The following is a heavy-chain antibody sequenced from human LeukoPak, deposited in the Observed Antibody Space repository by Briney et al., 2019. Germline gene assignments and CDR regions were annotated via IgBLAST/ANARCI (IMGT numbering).Heavy chain of an antibody. CDR2: INPNSGGT. D-gene: IGHD6-13*01. Sequence: GASVKVSCKASGYTFTGYYMHWVRQAPGQGLEWMGWINPNSGGTNYAQKFQGRVTMTRDTSISTAYMELSRLRSDDTAVYYCARDKTPNRIAAAGTDWFDPWGQGTPVTVSS. V-gene: IGHV1-2*02. CDR1: GYTFTGYY. CDR3: ARDKTPNRIAAAGTDWFDP. J-gene: IGHJ5*02.